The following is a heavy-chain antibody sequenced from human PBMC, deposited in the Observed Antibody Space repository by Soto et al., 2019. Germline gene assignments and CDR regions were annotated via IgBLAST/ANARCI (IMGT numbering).Heavy chain of an antibody. Sequence: ASVKVSCKTSGYTFTDYYVHWVRQAPGQGLEWMGWINPNSGVTNYAQKFQGWVTLTRDASVATAYMELNSLKSDDTAVFFCARGVSGWSPFDLWGQGTPVTVSS. CDR2: INPNSGVT. V-gene: IGHV1-2*04. CDR3: ARGVSGWSPFDL. CDR1: GYTFTDYY. D-gene: IGHD6-19*01. J-gene: IGHJ4*02.